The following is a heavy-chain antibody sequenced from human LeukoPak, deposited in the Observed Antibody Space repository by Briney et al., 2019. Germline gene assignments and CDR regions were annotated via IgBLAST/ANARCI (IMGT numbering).Heavy chain of an antibody. Sequence: PGGSLRLSCAASGFTFSHYWMSWVRQAPGKGLEWVSAISGSGGSTYYADSVKGRFTISRDNSKNTLYLQMNSLRAEDTAVYYCAKDGGFIVVVPEATFDPWGQGTLVTVSS. CDR3: AKDGGFIVVVPEATFDP. CDR1: GFTFSHYW. J-gene: IGHJ5*02. V-gene: IGHV3-23*01. D-gene: IGHD2-2*01. CDR2: ISGSGGST.